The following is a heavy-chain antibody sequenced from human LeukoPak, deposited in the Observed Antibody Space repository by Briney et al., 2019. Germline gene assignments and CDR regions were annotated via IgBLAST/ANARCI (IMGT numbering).Heavy chain of an antibody. Sequence: TGGSLRLSCAASGFTLSTYTMNWVRQAPGKGLEWVSSISSSSNYIYYVDSVKGRFTISRDDAKNSLSLQMNSLRAEDTAVYYCARSGIKMVRGVIIKSPYHMDVWGKGTTVTVSS. CDR3: ARSGIKMVRGVIIKSPYHMDV. CDR2: ISSSSNYI. D-gene: IGHD3-10*01. CDR1: GFTLSTYT. J-gene: IGHJ6*03. V-gene: IGHV3-21*01.